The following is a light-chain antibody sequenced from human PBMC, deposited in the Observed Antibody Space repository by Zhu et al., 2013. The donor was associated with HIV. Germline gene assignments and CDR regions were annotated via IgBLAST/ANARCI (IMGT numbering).Light chain of an antibody. CDR2: GTS. CDR1: QSVGSSY. J-gene: IGKJ3*01. Sequence: EIIMTQSPGTLSLSPGERATLSCRASQSVGSSYFAWYQQKPGQAPRLLISGTSNRATGIPDRFSGSGSGTNFTLTISRLEPEDFAVYYCQQYHNWPPFTFGPGTKVDIK. V-gene: IGKV3-20*01. CDR3: QQYHNWPPFT.